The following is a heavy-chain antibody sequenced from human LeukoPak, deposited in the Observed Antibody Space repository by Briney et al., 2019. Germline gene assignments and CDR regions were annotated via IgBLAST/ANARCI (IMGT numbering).Heavy chain of an antibody. CDR3: AQTGGRITIVRGGFDY. CDR2: ISGSGGST. V-gene: IGHV3-23*01. Sequence: PGGSLRLSCAASGFTFSSYDMSWVRQAPGKGLEWVSAISGSGGSTYYADSVKGRFTISRDNSKNTLYLQMNSLRAEDTAVYYCAQTGGRITIVRGGFDYWGQGTLVTVSS. J-gene: IGHJ4*02. D-gene: IGHD3-10*01. CDR1: GFTFSSYD.